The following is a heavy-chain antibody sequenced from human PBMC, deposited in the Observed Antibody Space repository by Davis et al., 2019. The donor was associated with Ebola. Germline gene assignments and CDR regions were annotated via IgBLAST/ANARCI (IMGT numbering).Heavy chain of an antibody. CDR3: ARGVVSGKGFEEFDS. Sequence: SVKVSCKASGGAFISDGISWVRQARGRGLEWMGGIVPILGPPQYTQKYQGRLTITADRSTDTVYMELTSLTSEDTAVYYCARGVVSGKGFEEFDSWGQGTLVTVSS. CDR1: GGAFISDG. D-gene: IGHD2-8*02. CDR2: IVPILGPP. J-gene: IGHJ4*02. V-gene: IGHV1-69*10.